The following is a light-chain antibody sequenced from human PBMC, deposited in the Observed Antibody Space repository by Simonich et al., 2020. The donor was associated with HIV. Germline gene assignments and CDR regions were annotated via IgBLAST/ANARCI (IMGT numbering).Light chain of an antibody. Sequence: DIQMTQSPSSLSASVGDRVTITCRESQSISSYLNWYQKKPGKAPKLLIYAASSLQRGVPSRFSGSGSGTDFTLTISSLQAEDFATYYCQQSYRTPRTFGQGTKLEIK. CDR3: QQSYRTPRT. V-gene: IGKV1-39*01. CDR1: QSISSY. CDR2: AAS. J-gene: IGKJ2*01.